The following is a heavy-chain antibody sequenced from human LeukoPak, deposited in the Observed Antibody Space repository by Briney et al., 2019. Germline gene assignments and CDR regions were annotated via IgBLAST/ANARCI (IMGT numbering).Heavy chain of an antibody. V-gene: IGHV3-7*03. J-gene: IGHJ4*02. Sequence: GGSLRLSCVASGFTFSTYWMSWVRQTPGKRLEWVANIKPDGSEKYYVDSVKGRFTISRDNSKNTLYLQMYGLRAEDTAVYYCARERGRGRDSPWFDYWGQGTLVTVSS. CDR1: GFTFSTYW. CDR2: IKPDGSEK. D-gene: IGHD3-16*01. CDR3: ARERGRGRDSPWFDY.